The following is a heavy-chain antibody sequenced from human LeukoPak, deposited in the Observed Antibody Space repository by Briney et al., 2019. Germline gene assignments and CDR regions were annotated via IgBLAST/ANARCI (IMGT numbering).Heavy chain of an antibody. D-gene: IGHD3-22*01. CDR3: ARGRYYYDTSGYVVWLDP. CDR2: IYPSGSA. CDR1: GASISSGNYY. V-gene: IGHV4-61*02. Sequence: SETLSLTCTVSGASISSGNYYWTWVRQPAGKGLERIGRIYPSGSANYNPSLKSRVAMSVDTSNNQFSLKLSSVTAADTAVYYCARGRYYYDTSGYVVWLDPWGQGTLVTVSS. J-gene: IGHJ5*02.